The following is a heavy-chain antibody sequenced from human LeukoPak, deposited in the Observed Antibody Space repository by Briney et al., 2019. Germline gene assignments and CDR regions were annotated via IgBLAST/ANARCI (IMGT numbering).Heavy chain of an antibody. CDR1: RYSFTSYW. CDR2: IYPGDSDT. V-gene: IGHV5-51*01. CDR3: ARRPPESDPSWDY. D-gene: IGHD1-14*01. J-gene: IGHJ4*02. Sequence: GESLKISCKGSRYSFTSYWIGWVRQMPGKGLEWMGIIYPGDSDTRYSPSFQGQVTISADKSISTAYLQWSSLKASDTAMYYCARRPPESDPSWDYWGEGTLVTVSS.